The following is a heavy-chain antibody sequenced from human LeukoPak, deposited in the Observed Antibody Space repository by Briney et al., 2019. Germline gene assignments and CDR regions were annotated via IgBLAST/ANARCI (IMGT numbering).Heavy chain of an antibody. CDR3: AKVDSSGYYYAFDH. Sequence: GGSLRLSCAASGFTFSSYAMHWVRQAPGKGLEWVAVISYDGSNKYYADSVKGRFTISRDNSKNTLYLQMNSLRAEDTAVYYCAKVDSSGYYYAFDHWGQGTLVTVSS. J-gene: IGHJ4*02. CDR2: ISYDGSNK. D-gene: IGHD3-22*01. CDR1: GFTFSSYA. V-gene: IGHV3-30-3*01.